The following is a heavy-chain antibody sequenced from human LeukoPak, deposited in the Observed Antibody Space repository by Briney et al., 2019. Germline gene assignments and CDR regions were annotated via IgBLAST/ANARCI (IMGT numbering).Heavy chain of an antibody. CDR3: AKAGMGATLYYGMDV. CDR1: GFTFDDYA. D-gene: IGHD1-26*01. J-gene: IGHJ6*02. Sequence: LGGSLRLSCAASGFTFDDYAMHWVRQAPGKGLEWVSLISGDGAGTYYADSVKGRFTISRDNSKSSLYLQMNSLRTEDTALYYCAKAGMGATLYYGMDVWGQGTTVTVSS. CDR2: ISGDGAGT. V-gene: IGHV3-43*02.